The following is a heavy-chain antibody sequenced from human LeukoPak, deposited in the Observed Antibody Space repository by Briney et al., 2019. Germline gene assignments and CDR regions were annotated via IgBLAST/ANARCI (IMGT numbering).Heavy chain of an antibody. J-gene: IGHJ4*02. Sequence: SETLSLTCTVSGGSISRYYWSWIRQPPGKGLEWIGYIYYSGSTNYNPSLKSRVTISVDTSKNQFSLKLSSVTAADTAVYYCARERLVSAPFDYWGQGTLVTVSS. V-gene: IGHV4-59*01. CDR1: GGSISRYY. D-gene: IGHD3-22*01. CDR3: ARERLVSAPFDY. CDR2: IYYSGST.